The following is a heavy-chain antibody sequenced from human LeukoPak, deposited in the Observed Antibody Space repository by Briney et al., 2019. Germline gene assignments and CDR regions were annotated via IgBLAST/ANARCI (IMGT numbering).Heavy chain of an antibody. D-gene: IGHD4-17*01. J-gene: IGHJ3*02. Sequence: SETLSLTCTVSGGSISSYYWSWIRQPAGRGLEWIGRIYTSGSTNYNPSLKSRVTMSVDTSKNQFSLKLSSVTAADTAVYYCARESDYGGAFDIWGQGTMVTVSS. V-gene: IGHV4-4*07. CDR2: IYTSGST. CDR1: GGSISSYY. CDR3: ARESDYGGAFDI.